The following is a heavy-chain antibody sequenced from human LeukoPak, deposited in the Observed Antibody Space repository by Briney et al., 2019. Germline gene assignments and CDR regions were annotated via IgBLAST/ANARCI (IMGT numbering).Heavy chain of an antibody. CDR3: ARGRGSGSYHYYYYYGMDV. CDR2: INHSGST. D-gene: IGHD1-26*01. J-gene: IGHJ6*02. Sequence: SETLSLTCAVDGRSVSGYYGSWVRQPPGKGLEWIGEINHSGSTNYNPSLKSRVTISVDTSKNQFSLKLSSVTAADTAVYYCARGRGSGSYHYYYYYGMDVWGQGTTVTVSS. CDR1: GRSVSGYY. V-gene: IGHV4-34*01.